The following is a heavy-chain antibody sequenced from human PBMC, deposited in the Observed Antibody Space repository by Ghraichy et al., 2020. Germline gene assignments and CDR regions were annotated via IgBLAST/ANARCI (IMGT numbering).Heavy chain of an antibody. D-gene: IGHD6-13*01. V-gene: IGHV4-39*01. CDR2: IYYSGST. CDR1: GGSISSSSYY. J-gene: IGHJ6*02. CDR3: ARHSSSWYWARRNTAYYGMDV. Sequence: SETLSLTCTVSGGSISSSSYYWGWIRQPPGKGLEWIGSIYYSGSTYYNPSLKSRVTISVDTSKNQFSLKLSSVTAADTAVYYCARHSSSWYWARRNTAYYGMDVWGQGTTVTVSS.